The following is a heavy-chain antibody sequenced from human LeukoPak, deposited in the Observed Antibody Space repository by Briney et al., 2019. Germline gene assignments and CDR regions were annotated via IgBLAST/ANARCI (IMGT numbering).Heavy chain of an antibody. CDR3: ARDLGTEYQLPSLWYYYYGMDV. CDR1: GGTFSSYA. J-gene: IGHJ6*02. Sequence: GASVNVSCKASGGTFSSYAISWVRQAPGQGLEWMGGIIPIFGTANYAQKFQGRVTITTDESTSTAYMELSSLRAEDTAVYYCARDLGTEYQLPSLWYYYYGMDVWGQGTTVTVSS. CDR2: IIPIFGTA. V-gene: IGHV1-69*05. D-gene: IGHD2-2*01.